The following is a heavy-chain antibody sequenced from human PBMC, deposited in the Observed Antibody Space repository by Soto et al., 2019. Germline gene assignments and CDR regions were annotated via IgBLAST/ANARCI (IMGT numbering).Heavy chain of an antibody. CDR3: ARWRPEQQLAYAMDV. J-gene: IGHJ6*02. V-gene: IGHV6-1*01. CDR1: GDSVSSNSSA. CDR2: TYYRSKWYN. Sequence: SQTLALACGISGDSVSSNSSACNGIRQSPSRGLEWLGRTYYRSKWYNDYAVSVKSRITINPDTSKNQFSLQLNSVTPEDTAVYYCARWRPEQQLAYAMDVWGQGTTVTVSS. D-gene: IGHD6-13*01.